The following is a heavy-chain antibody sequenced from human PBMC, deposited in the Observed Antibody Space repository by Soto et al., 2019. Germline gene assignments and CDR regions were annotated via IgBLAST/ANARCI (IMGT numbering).Heavy chain of an antibody. CDR1: GFTVRSNS. Sequence: EVQLVESGGGLVQPGGSLRLSCAASGFTVRSNSMSWVRQAPGKGLEWVSVLYSDDKTYYADSVKGRFTISRHNSKNTVYLQMNSLRVEDTALYYCAREISDFGYIRSKLGKGFDIWGQGTVVTVAS. CDR3: AREISDFGYIRSKLGKGFDI. D-gene: IGHD3-3*01. J-gene: IGHJ3*02. CDR2: LYSDDKT. V-gene: IGHV3-53*04.